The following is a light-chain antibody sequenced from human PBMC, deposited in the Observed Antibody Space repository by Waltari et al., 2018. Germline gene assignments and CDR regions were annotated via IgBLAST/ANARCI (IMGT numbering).Light chain of an antibody. CDR3: QQYNRWPPIT. J-gene: IGKJ5*01. V-gene: IGKV3-15*01. Sequence: VMTQSPPTLSLSPGERATLSCRARQSIADNLAWYQQRRGQAPRLLIYGASTRATRVPARFTGRGSAAVFPLTIRSLQSEDSAVYYCQQYNRWPPITFGLGTRLE. CDR2: GAS. CDR1: QSIADN.